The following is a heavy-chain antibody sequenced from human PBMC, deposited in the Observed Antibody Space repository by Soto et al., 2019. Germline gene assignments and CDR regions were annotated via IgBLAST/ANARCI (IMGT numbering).Heavy chain of an antibody. V-gene: IGHV1-2*04. CDR3: ARWKAVAGQGGPGEIYYYYGMDV. Sequence: ASVKVSCKDSGDTLTGYYMRWVRQATGQGLEWMGCINPNSGGTNYAQKFQGWVTMTTDTSTSTAYMELRSLRSDDTAVYYCARWKAVAGQGGPGEIYYYYGMDVWGQGTTVTVSS. D-gene: IGHD6-19*01. CDR1: GDTLTGYY. CDR2: INPNSGGT. J-gene: IGHJ6*02.